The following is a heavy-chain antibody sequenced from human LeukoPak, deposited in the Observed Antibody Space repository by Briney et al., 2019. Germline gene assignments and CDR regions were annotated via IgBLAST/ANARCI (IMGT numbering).Heavy chain of an antibody. CDR3: ARFSTIDDYDSTPLDAFDI. J-gene: IGHJ3*02. V-gene: IGHV1-18*01. CDR2: ISAYNGNT. D-gene: IGHD3-22*01. Sequence: ASVKLSCKASGYTFTSYGIGWVRHAPGQGFEWMGWISAYNGNTNYAQKLQGRVTMTTDTSTSTAYMELRSLRSDDTAVYYCARFSTIDDYDSTPLDAFDIWGQGTMVTVSS. CDR1: GYTFTSYG.